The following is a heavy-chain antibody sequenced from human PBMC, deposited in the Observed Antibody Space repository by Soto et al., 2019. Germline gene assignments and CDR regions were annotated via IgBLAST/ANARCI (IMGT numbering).Heavy chain of an antibody. CDR2: IYYSGST. D-gene: IGHD3-16*01. CDR3: ARGTCYDYVWGSPSGFDY. CDR1: GGSISSGGYY. V-gene: IGHV4-31*03. Sequence: SETLSLTCTVSGGSISSGGYYWSWIRQHPGKGLEWIGYIYYSGSTYYNPSLKSRVTISVDTSKNQFSLKLSSVTAADTAVYYCARGTCYDYVWGSPSGFDYWGQGTLVTVSS. J-gene: IGHJ4*02.